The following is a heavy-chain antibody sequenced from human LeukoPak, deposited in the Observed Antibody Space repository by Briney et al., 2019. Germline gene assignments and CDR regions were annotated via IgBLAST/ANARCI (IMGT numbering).Heavy chain of an antibody. CDR2: IYSGGST. D-gene: IGHD3-22*01. CDR3: ASSVTNYDSSGYYNN. Sequence: PGGSLRLSCAASGFTVSSNYMSWVRPAPGKGLEWVSVIYSGGSTYYADSVKGRFTISRDNSKNTLYLQMNSLRAEDTAVYYCASSVTNYDSSGYYNNWGQGTLVTVSS. J-gene: IGHJ4*02. V-gene: IGHV3-53*01. CDR1: GFTVSSNY.